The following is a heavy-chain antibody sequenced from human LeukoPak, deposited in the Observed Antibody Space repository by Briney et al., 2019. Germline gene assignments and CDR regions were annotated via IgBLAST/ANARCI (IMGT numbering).Heavy chain of an antibody. J-gene: IGHJ4*02. CDR1: GFTFSNYA. Sequence: PGGSLRLSCAASGFTFSNYAVHWVRQAPGKGLEWVAVISYDGINQYYAESVEGRFTISRHKSRNTLYLQMNSLRAEDTAVYYCAREGDSSGYFDYSGQGTLVTVSS. D-gene: IGHD3-22*01. CDR2: ISYDGINQ. V-gene: IGHV3-30*04. CDR3: AREGDSSGYFDY.